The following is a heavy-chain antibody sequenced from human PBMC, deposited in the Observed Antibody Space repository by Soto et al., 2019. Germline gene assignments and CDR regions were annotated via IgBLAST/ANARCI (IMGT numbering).Heavy chain of an antibody. CDR1: GFTFSSYA. V-gene: IGHV3-23*01. Sequence: PGGSLRLSCAASGFTFSSYAMSWVRQAPGKGLEWVSAISGSGGSTYYADSVKGRFTISRDNSKNTLYLQMNSLRAEDTAVYYCAKVTYNWNDVRPYFDYWGQGTLVTVSS. CDR2: ISGSGGST. CDR3: AKVTYNWNDVRPYFDY. J-gene: IGHJ4*02. D-gene: IGHD1-1*01.